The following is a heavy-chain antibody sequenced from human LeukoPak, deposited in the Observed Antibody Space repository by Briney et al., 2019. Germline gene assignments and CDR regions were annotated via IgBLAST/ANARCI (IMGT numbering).Heavy chain of an antibody. CDR2: ISSSGSTI. CDR3: ARNSRYCSGGSCYMDAFDI. V-gene: IGHV3-48*03. CDR1: GFTFSSYE. J-gene: IGHJ3*02. Sequence: PGGSLRLSCAASGFTFSSYEMNWVRQAPGKGLEWVSYISSSGSTIYYADSVKGRFTISRDNAKNSLYLRMNSLRADDTAFYYCARNSRYCSGGSCYMDAFDIWGQGTMVTVSS. D-gene: IGHD2-15*01.